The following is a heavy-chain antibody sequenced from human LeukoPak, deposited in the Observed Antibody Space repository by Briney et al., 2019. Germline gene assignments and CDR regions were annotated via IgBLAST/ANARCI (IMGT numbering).Heavy chain of an antibody. V-gene: IGHV3-23*01. CDR2: ISRRDDYT. CDR3: ANDYRSGGFHDF. CDR1: GFAFSSYA. J-gene: IGHJ4*02. Sequence: EGSLRLSCAASGFAFSSYAMSWVRQPPGTGLEWVSVISRRDDYTYYADSVKGRFTISRDNSKNTLYLQMNTLRAEDTAVYYCANDYRSGGFHDFWGQGTLVTVSS. D-gene: IGHD3-10*01.